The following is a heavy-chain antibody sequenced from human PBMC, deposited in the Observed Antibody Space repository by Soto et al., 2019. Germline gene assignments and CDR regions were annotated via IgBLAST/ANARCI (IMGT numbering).Heavy chain of an antibody. CDR3: ARTYCRNTNCYFDY. V-gene: IGHV3-74*01. D-gene: IGHD2-2*01. J-gene: IGHJ4*02. CDR1: GFTFSSSW. Sequence: EVQLVESGGGLVQPGGSLRLSWAASGFTFSSSWMHWVRQAPGKGLVWVSRISSDGSSTSYADSVKGRFTISRDNAKNTLYLQMNSLRAEDTAVYYCARTYCRNTNCYFDYWGQGSPVTVSS. CDR2: ISSDGSST.